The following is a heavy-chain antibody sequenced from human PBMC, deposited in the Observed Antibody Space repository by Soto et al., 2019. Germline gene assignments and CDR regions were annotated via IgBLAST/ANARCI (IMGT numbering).Heavy chain of an antibody. J-gene: IGHJ3*01. CDR1: GPSFRDDW. V-gene: IGHV3-7*05. CDR2: INPDGSDK. CDR3: ARAAF. Sequence: EVQLVESGGGLVQPGGSLRLSCAASGPSFRDDWMSWVRQAPGKGLDWVAYINPDGSDKDYVDAVEGRFTISRDNTKNSLYLQMNTLRVEDTAVYYCARAAFWGQGTMVTVSS.